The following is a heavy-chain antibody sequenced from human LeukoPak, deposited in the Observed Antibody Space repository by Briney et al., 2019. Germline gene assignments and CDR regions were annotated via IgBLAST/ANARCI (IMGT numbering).Heavy chain of an antibody. Sequence: GASVKVSCKASGGTFSSYAISWVRQAPGQGLEWMGGIIPIFGTANYAQKFQGRVTITADESTSTAYMELSSLRSEDTAVYYCARGQSLGYCSSTSCPSEYWGQGTLDTVSS. CDR3: ARGQSLGYCSSTSCPSEY. CDR1: GGTFSSYA. D-gene: IGHD2-2*01. J-gene: IGHJ4*02. V-gene: IGHV1-69*13. CDR2: IIPIFGTA.